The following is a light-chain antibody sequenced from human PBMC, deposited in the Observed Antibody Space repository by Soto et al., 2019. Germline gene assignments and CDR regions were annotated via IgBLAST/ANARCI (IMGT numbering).Light chain of an antibody. CDR2: ATS. CDR3: QQSYSIFLT. CDR1: QSITTY. V-gene: IGKV1-39*01. Sequence: DIQMTQSPSSLSASVGDRVTITCWASQSITTYLNWYQQKPGKAPKLLIYATSSLQSGVPSRFSDSGSGTDFTLTISSLQPEDFATYYCQQSYSIFLTFGQGTKVEVK. J-gene: IGKJ1*01.